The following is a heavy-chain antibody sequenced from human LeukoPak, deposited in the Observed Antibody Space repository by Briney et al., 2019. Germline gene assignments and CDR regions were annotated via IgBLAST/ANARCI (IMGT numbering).Heavy chain of an antibody. CDR3: ARDMAVVAGRFDP. Sequence: SETLSLTCTVSGGSISSYWWSWIRQPPGKGLECIGYIYYSGSTNYNPSLKSRVTISVDTSKNQFSLKLSSVTAADTAVYYCARDMAVVAGRFDPWGQGTLVTVSS. CDR1: GGSISSYW. D-gene: IGHD2-15*01. V-gene: IGHV4-59*12. CDR2: IYYSGST. J-gene: IGHJ5*02.